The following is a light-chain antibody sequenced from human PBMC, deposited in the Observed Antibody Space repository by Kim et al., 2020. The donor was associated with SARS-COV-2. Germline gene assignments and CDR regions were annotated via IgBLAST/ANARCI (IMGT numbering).Light chain of an antibody. J-gene: IGLJ2*01. Sequence: QSVLTQPPSVSGAPGQRVTISCTGSSSNIGAGSGVHWYQQFPGTAPKLLIYGNNNRPSGVPDRFSGSKSGTSASLAITGLQAEDEADYYCQSYDTSLSGFVVFGEGTKLTVL. CDR2: GNN. V-gene: IGLV1-40*01. CDR1: SSNIGAGSG. CDR3: QSYDTSLSGFVV.